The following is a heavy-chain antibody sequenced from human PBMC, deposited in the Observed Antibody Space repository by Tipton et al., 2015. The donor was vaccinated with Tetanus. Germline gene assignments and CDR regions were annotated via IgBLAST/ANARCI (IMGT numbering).Heavy chain of an antibody. CDR3: AGPTLAHDAFDF. J-gene: IGHJ3*01. CDR2: INHSRNI. Sequence: TLSLTCAVYGGSFSVYYWSWIRQPPGEGLEWIGEINHSRNINNNPSLKSRVTISIDTSKNQFSLKLSSVTAADTGVYYCAGPTLAHDAFDFWGQGTMVTVSS. V-gene: IGHV4-34*01. CDR1: GGSFSVYY. D-gene: IGHD5-12*01.